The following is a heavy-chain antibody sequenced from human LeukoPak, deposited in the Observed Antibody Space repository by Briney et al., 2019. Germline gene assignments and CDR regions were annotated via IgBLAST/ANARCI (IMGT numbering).Heavy chain of an antibody. CDR3: ASTAYYYDSSGYKYYFDY. J-gene: IGHJ4*02. Sequence: GGSLRLSCTASGFNFGIYGMHWVRQAPGKGLEWVSYISSSSSTIYYADSVKGRFTISRDNAKNSLYPQMNSLRAEDTAVYYCASTAYYYDSSGYKYYFDYWGQGTLVTVSS. CDR2: ISSSSSTI. D-gene: IGHD3-22*01. V-gene: IGHV3-48*01. CDR1: GFNFGIYG.